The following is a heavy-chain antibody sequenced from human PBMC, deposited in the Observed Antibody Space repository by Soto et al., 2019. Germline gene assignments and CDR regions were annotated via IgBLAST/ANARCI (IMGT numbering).Heavy chain of an antibody. J-gene: IGHJ4*02. CDR1: GFTFSSYW. CDR3: ARSPRSSTSCSTTDY. D-gene: IGHD2-2*02. Sequence: GGSLRLSCAASGFTFSSYWMHWVRQAPGKGLVWVSRINSDGSSTSYADSVKGRFTISRDNAKNTLYLQMNSLRAEDTAVYYCARSPRSSTSCSTTDYWGQGTLVTVSS. CDR2: INSDGSST. V-gene: IGHV3-74*01.